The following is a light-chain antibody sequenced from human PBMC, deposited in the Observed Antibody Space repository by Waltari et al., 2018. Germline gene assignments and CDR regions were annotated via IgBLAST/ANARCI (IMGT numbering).Light chain of an antibody. CDR2: DAS. CDR1: QSVRNF. CDR3: QQRATRT. V-gene: IGKV3-11*01. Sequence: EIVLKQSPATLSLSPGETATLSCRASQSVRNFFARYQQKPGQSPRLLIYDASKRATGIPGRFSGSGSGTDFTLTISSLEPEDFAVYYCQQRATRTFGQGTKVEIK. J-gene: IGKJ2*01.